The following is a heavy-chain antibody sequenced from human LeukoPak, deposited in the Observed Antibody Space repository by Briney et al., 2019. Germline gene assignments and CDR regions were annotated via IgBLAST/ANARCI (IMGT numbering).Heavy chain of an antibody. V-gene: IGHV1-2*06. CDR1: GYTFTGYY. CDR2: INPNSGGT. D-gene: IGHD3-10*02. Sequence: ASVKVSCKAPGYTFTGYYMHWVRQAPGQGLEWMGRINPNSGGTNYAQKFQGRVTMTRDTSISTAYMELSRLRSDDTAVYYCARCSGSGCAFDIWGQGTMVTVSS. CDR3: ARCSGSGCAFDI. J-gene: IGHJ3*02.